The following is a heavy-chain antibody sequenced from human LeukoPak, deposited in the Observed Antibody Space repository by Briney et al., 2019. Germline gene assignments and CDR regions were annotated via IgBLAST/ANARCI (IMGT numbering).Heavy chain of an antibody. D-gene: IGHD3-3*01. CDR2: ISANNGNT. V-gene: IGHV1-18*01. CDR1: GYTITTYV. J-gene: IGHJ6*03. CDR3: ARRYDFWSGLYYYYYMDV. Sequence: ASVKVSCKASGYTITTYVITWVRQPPGQGLEWMGWISANNGNTNYAQKLQGRVTTTTDTSTSTAYMELRSLRSDDTAVYYCARRYDFWSGLYYYYYMDVWGKGTTVTVSS.